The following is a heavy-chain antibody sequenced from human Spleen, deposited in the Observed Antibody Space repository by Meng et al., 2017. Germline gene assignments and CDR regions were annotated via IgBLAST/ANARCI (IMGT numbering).Heavy chain of an antibody. J-gene: IGHJ4*02. CDR2: IKQDGSEK. CDR3: ARGKYGSGWVMDY. Sequence: GGSLRLSCAASGFTFSSSEMNWVRQAPGKGLEWVANIKQDGSEKYYVDSVKGRFTISRDNAKNSLYLQMNSLRGEDTAVYYCARGKYGSGWVMDYWGQGTLVTVSS. D-gene: IGHD6-19*01. V-gene: IGHV3-7*01. CDR1: GFTFSSSE.